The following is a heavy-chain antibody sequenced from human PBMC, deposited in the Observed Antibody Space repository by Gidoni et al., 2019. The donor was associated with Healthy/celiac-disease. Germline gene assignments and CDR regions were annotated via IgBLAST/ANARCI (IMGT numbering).Heavy chain of an antibody. V-gene: IGHV1-2*02. CDR2: INPYSGGT. Sequence: QVQLVQSGAEVKKPGASVKVSCKASGYTFTGYYMHWVRQAPGQGLEWMGWINPYSGGTNYAQKFQGRVTMTRDTSISTAYMELSRLRSDDTAVYYCARGGYSGYYFDYWGQGTLVTVSS. D-gene: IGHD5-18*01. CDR3: ARGGYSGYYFDY. J-gene: IGHJ4*02. CDR1: GYTFTGYY.